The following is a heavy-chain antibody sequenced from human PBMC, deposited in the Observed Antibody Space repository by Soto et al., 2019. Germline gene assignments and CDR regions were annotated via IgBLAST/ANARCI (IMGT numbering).Heavy chain of an antibody. CDR3: AKELWGSGGSQEGAFDI. Sequence: GGSLRLSCAASGFTFDDYAMHWVRQAPGKGLEWVSGISWNSGSIGYADSVKGRFTISRDNAKNSLYLQMNSLRAEDTALYYCAKELWGSGGSQEGAFDIWGQGTMVTVSS. D-gene: IGHD2-15*01. CDR1: GFTFDDYA. V-gene: IGHV3-9*01. J-gene: IGHJ3*02. CDR2: ISWNSGSI.